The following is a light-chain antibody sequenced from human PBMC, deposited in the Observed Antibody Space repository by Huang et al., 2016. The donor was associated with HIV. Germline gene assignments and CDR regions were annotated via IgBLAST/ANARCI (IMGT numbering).Light chain of an antibody. J-gene: IGKJ2*01. V-gene: IGKV3-11*01. CDR2: DAS. Sequence: EIVLTQSPPTLSLSPGERATLSFRASQSINNYLAWYQQKPGQAPRLLIYDASNRATGIPDRFSGSVSGTDFTLTISSLEPEDFAVYYCQQRSNWPLTFGQGTKLEIK. CDR1: QSINNY. CDR3: QQRSNWPLT.